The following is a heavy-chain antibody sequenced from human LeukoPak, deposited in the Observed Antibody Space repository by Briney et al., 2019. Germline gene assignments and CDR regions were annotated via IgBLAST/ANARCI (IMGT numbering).Heavy chain of an antibody. CDR2: ISAYNGNT. D-gene: IGHD5-18*01. CDR1: GYTFTSYG. CDR3: ASAAFFDSYGKFPFDY. V-gene: IGHV1-18*01. J-gene: IGHJ4*02. Sequence: ASVKVSCKASGYTFTSYGISWVRQAPGQGLEWMGWISAYNGNTNYAQKLQGRVTMTTDTSTSTAYMELSSLRSEDTAVYYCASAAFFDSYGKFPFDYWGQGTLVTVSS.